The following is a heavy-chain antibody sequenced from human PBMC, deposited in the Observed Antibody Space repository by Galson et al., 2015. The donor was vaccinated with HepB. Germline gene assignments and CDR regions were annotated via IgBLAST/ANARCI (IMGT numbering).Heavy chain of an antibody. D-gene: IGHD5-18*01. CDR1: GGSISSSSYY. Sequence: SETLSLTCTVSGGSISSSSYYWGWIRQPPGKGLEWIGSIYYSGSTYYNPSLKSRVTISVDTSKNQFSLKPSSVTAADTAVYYCARRVPAAPYSVNWFDPWGQGTLVTVSS. J-gene: IGHJ5*02. V-gene: IGHV4-39*01. CDR2: IYYSGST. CDR3: ARRVPAAPYSVNWFDP.